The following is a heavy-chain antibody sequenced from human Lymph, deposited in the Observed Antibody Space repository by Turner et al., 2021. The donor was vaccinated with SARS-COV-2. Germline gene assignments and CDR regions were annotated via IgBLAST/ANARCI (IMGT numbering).Heavy chain of an antibody. Sequence: ELQPVETGGGLIDPGGSLRLSCAASGIIVSRNYLNWVRQAPGEGLEWVSVIYSGGTTYYADSVKGRFTISRDNSKNSLYLQMNSLEDEDTAVYYCARDLGTYGMDVWGQGTTVTVSS. J-gene: IGHJ6*02. V-gene: IGHV3-53*02. D-gene: IGHD6-13*01. CDR3: ARDLGTYGMDV. CDR2: IYSGGTT. CDR1: GIIVSRNY.